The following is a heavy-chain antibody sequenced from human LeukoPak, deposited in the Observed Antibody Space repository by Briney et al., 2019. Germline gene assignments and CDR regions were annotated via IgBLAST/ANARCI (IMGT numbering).Heavy chain of an antibody. CDR1: GFTFSNYS. CDR2: ISSGSSYI. J-gene: IGHJ1*01. D-gene: IGHD3-22*01. Sequence: GGSLRLSCGASGFTFSNYSMNWVRQAPGKGLEWVSSISSGSSYIYYADSVKGRFTISRDNAKNSLYLQMNSLRAEDTAVYYCARASDSSGYYSYFDHWGQGTLVTVSS. CDR3: ARASDSSGYYSYFDH. V-gene: IGHV3-21*01.